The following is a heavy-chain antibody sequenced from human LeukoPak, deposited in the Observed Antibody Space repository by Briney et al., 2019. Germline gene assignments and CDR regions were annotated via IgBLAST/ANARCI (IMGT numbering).Heavy chain of an antibody. J-gene: IGHJ4*02. CDR1: GFTFSSYR. CDR2: IKQDGSDK. Sequence: TGGSLRLSCAASGFTFSSYRMRWVRQAPGRGLGGLANIKQDGSDKYSVGSVKGRYTIPRDNAKNTLFLQINSLRAEDTAVYYCAREIKGCDCFDYWGQGTPVTVSS. V-gene: IGHV3-7*01. D-gene: IGHD2-21*01. CDR3: AREIKGCDCFDY.